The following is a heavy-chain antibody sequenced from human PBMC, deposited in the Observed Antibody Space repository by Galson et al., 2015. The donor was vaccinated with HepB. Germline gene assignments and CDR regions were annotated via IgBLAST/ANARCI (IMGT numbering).Heavy chain of an antibody. D-gene: IGHD1-26*01. Sequence: SVKVSCKASGGTFNTYAINWVRQAPGQGLEWMGGITPMFGTANYAQKFQGRVTITADQSTSTAYMELNSLISEDTAVYYCAREGALHSPWFDSWGQGTLVTVSS. V-gene: IGHV1-69*13. CDR2: ITPMFGTA. CDR1: GGTFNTYA. J-gene: IGHJ5*01. CDR3: AREGALHSPWFDS.